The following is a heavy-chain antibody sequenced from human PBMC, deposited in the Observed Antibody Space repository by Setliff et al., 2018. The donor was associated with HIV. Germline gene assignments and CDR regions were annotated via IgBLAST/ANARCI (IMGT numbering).Heavy chain of an antibody. Sequence: GGSLRLSCAASGLTVSSNYMSWVRQAPGKGLECISIIYSGDSTYYADSVKGRFTVSRDNSKNTLYLQMNSLRAEDTAVYYCARAPGSSWYRAAYYYMDVWGKGTTVTVYS. J-gene: IGHJ6*03. V-gene: IGHV3-53*01. CDR1: GLTVSSNY. D-gene: IGHD6-13*01. CDR2: IYSGDST. CDR3: ARAPGSSWYRAAYYYMDV.